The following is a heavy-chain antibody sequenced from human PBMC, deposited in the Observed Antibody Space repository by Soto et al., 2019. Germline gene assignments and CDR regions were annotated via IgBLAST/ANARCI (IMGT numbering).Heavy chain of an antibody. D-gene: IGHD3-22*01. V-gene: IGHV1-69*13. CDR1: GGTFSSYA. J-gene: IGHJ4*02. Sequence: SVKVSCKASGGTFSSYAISWVRQAPGQGLEWMGGIIPIFGTANYAQKFQGRVTITADESTSTAYMELSSLRSEDTAVYYCARDPNYYYDSSGSGYWGQGTLVTVSS. CDR3: ARDPNYYYDSSGSGY. CDR2: IIPIFGTA.